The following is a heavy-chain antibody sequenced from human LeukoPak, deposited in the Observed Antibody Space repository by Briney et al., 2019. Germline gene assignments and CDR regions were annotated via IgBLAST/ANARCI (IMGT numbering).Heavy chain of an antibody. J-gene: IGHJ3*01. V-gene: IGHV4-59*08. CDR3: ARQDDYGDYVDD. CDR2: IYYSGST. CDR1: GGSISSYY. D-gene: IGHD4-17*01. Sequence: SETLSLTCTVSGGSISSYYWSWIRQPPGKGLEWIGYIYYSGSTNYNPSLKSRVTISVDTSKNQFSLKLSSVTAADTAVYYCARQDDYGDYVDDWGQGTMVTVSS.